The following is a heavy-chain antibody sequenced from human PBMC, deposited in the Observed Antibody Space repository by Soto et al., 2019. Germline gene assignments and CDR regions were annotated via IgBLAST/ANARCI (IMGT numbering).Heavy chain of an antibody. CDR2: IIPIFGTA. CDR1: GGNFSSSA. J-gene: IGHJ6*02. CDR3: ARHVPAAGYYYGMDV. Sequence: QVPLVQSGAEVKKPGSSVKGSCKASGGNFSSSAISWVRQAPGQGLEWMGGIIPIFGTANYAQQFQGRVTITADDSKSTAYMELSSMRSEDTALYYCARHVPAAGYYYGMDVWGPGATVTVS. V-gene: IGHV1-69*12. D-gene: IGHD2-2*01.